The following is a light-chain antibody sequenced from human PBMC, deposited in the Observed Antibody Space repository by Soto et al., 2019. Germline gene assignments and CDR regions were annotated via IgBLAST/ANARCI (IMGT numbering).Light chain of an antibody. V-gene: IGLV2-14*03. CDR2: DVS. Sequence: QSALTQPASVSGSPGQSITISCTGTSSDVGGYNHVSWYQHHPGKVPKVMIYDVSNRPSGVSDRFSGSKSGNTASLTISGLQAEDEADYYCSSYTSSSTLYVFGTGTKLTVL. CDR3: SSYTSSSTLYV. CDR1: SSDVGGYNH. J-gene: IGLJ1*01.